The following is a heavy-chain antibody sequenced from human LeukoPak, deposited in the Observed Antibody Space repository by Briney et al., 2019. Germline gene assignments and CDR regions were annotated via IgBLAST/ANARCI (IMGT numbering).Heavy chain of an antibody. V-gene: IGHV3-74*01. D-gene: IGHD3-10*01. Sequence: PGGSLRLSCAASGFTFSSYWLHWVRQVPGKGLVWVSRINSDGRTTRYADSVKGRFTISRDNAKNTLYLQMNSLRAEDTAVYYCASTVGSATDYYGSGGFALLDYWGQGTLVTVSS. CDR3: ASTVGSATDYYGSGGFALLDY. J-gene: IGHJ4*02. CDR1: GFTFSSYW. CDR2: INSDGRTT.